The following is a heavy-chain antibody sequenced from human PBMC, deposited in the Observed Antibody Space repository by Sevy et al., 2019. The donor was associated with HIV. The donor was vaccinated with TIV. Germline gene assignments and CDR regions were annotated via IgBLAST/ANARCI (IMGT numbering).Heavy chain of an antibody. CDR3: ARETDNSARWLDP. CDR2: IWHDGSNK. V-gene: IGHV3-33*01. J-gene: IGHJ5*02. D-gene: IGHD4-4*01. CDR1: GLTFNFHG. Sequence: GGSLRLSCAASGLTFNFHGMHWVRQAPGKGLEWVAIIWHDGSNKYMADSVKGRFTISRDNSKNTLFLQMNSLTVEDTAVYYCARETDNSARWLDPWGQGTLVTVSS.